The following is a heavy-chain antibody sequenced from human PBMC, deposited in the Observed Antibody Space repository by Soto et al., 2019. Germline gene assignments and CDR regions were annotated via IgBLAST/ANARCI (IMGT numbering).Heavy chain of an antibody. D-gene: IGHD3-22*01. CDR2: INPSGGST. CDR1: GYTFTSYY. V-gene: IGHV1-46*01. J-gene: IGHJ4*02. Sequence: ASVKVSCKASGYTFTSYYMHWVRQAPGQGLEWMGIINPSGGSTSYAQKFQGRVTMTRDTSTSTVYMELSSLRSEDTAVYYCASAPNEYYYGSSGYYPPHYFDYWGQGTLVTVSS. CDR3: ASAPNEYYYGSSGYYPPHYFDY.